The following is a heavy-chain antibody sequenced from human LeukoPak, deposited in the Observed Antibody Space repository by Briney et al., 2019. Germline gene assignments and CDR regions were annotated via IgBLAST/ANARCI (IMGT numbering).Heavy chain of an antibody. CDR2: IYYSGNT. V-gene: IGHV4-59*01. J-gene: IGHJ3*02. D-gene: IGHD3-3*01. Sequence: SETLSLTCTVSGGSISSYYWSWIRRPPGKGLEWIGYIYYSGNTNYNPSLKSRVITSVDTSKNQFSLKLSSVTAADTAVYYCARQTDFFGAFDIWGQGTTVTVSS. CDR3: ARQTDFFGAFDI. CDR1: GGSISSYY.